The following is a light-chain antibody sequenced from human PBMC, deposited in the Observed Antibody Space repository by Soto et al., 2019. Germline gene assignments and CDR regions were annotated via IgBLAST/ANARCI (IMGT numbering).Light chain of an antibody. CDR3: QSYDSSLSGYV. CDR2: DDS. Sequence: QSVLTQPPSLSGPPGQRVTISCTGSSSNIGAGYDVHWYQQLPGTAPKLLIYDDSNRPSGVPDRFSGSKSGTSASLAITGLQAEDEADYYCQSYDSSLSGYVFGTGTKVTVL. J-gene: IGLJ1*01. CDR1: SSNIGAGYD. V-gene: IGLV1-40*01.